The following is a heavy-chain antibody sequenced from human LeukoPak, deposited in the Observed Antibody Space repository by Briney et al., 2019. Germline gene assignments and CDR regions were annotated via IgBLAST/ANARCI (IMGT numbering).Heavy chain of an antibody. J-gene: IGHJ4*02. V-gene: IGHV3-74*01. CDR3: SRSAYYDGSGNYYDY. D-gene: IGHD3-22*01. Sequence: PGGSLRLSCAASGFNFANHAMSWVRQAPGKGLVWVSRISDGGSTTTYADSVKGRFTISRDNAKNTLYLQMNGLRAEDTAVYYCSRSAYYDGSGNYYDYWGQGTLVTVSS. CDR2: ISDGGSTT. CDR1: GFNFANHA.